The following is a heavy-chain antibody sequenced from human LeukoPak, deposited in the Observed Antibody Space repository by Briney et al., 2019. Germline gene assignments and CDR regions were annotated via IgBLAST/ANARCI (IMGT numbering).Heavy chain of an antibody. V-gene: IGHV3-7*03. CDR2: IKQDGSEK. J-gene: IGHJ3*02. CDR3: AREGVPPSDAFDI. D-gene: IGHD2-2*01. Sequence: GGSLRLSCAASGFIFKDYWMIWVRQAPGKGLEWVANIKQDGSEKYYVDSVKGRFTISRDNAKNSLYLQMNTLRAEDTAMYYCAREGVPPSDAFDIWGQGTMVTVSS. CDR1: GFIFKDYW.